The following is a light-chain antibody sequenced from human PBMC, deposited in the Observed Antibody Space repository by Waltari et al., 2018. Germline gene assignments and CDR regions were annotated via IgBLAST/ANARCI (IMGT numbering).Light chain of an antibody. Sequence: QSVLTQPPSVSGAPGQRVTISCTGSGSTIGAGSAVHWYQQLPRAAPKLPIYGSTSRPLGVPARFFGSTSGTSASLAITGLQAEDEADYYCQSYDTSLSVVFGGGTKLTVL. CDR3: QSYDTSLSVV. J-gene: IGLJ3*02. CDR1: GSTIGAGSA. V-gene: IGLV1-40*01. CDR2: GST.